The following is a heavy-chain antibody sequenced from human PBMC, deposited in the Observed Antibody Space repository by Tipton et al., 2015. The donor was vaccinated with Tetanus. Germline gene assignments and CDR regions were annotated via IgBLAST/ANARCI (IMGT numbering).Heavy chain of an antibody. CDR3: ARHARAAIVAWFDP. V-gene: IGHV5-51*01. J-gene: IGHJ5*02. Sequence: QLVQSGAEVKKPGESLRISCKASGYSFTNYWIGWVRQMPGKGPEWMGIIYPGDSDTRYNPSFQGQVTISADKSLSTAYLQWSSLKASDPAIYYCARHARAAIVAWFDPWGQGTLVTVSS. CDR2: IYPGDSDT. CDR1: GYSFTNYW. D-gene: IGHD5-12*01.